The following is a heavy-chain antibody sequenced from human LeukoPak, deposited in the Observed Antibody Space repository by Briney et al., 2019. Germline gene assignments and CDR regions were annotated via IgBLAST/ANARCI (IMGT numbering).Heavy chain of an antibody. CDR1: GFTFSSYG. D-gene: IGHD6-19*01. V-gene: IGHV3-30*02. CDR2: IRYDGSNK. J-gene: IGHJ4*02. Sequence: GGTLRLCCATSGFTFSSYGMHSVRQAPGMGLYWVAFIRYDGSNKYYADSVKGRFTISRDNSKNTLYLQMNSLRAEDTAVYYCAKEIYSSGWYSDYWGQGTLVTVSS. CDR3: AKEIYSSGWYSDY.